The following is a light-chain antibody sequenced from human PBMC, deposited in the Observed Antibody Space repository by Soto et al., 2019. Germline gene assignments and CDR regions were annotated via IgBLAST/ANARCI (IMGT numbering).Light chain of an antibody. CDR3: QQYGSSPGT. V-gene: IGKV3-20*01. CDR2: GAS. J-gene: IGKJ1*01. Sequence: EILLTQSPDTLSLSPGERATLSCRASQSVSSSYLAWYQQKPGQAPRLLIYGASSRATGIPDRFSGSGSGTDFTLTISRLEPEDFAVYYCQQYGSSPGTFGQGTKVDIK. CDR1: QSVSSSY.